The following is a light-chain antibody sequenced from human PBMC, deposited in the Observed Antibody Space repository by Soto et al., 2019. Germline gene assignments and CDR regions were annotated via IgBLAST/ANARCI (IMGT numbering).Light chain of an antibody. J-gene: IGLJ1*01. CDR2: DVA. CDR3: NSYTSNRTYV. V-gene: IGLV2-14*03. CDR1: SSDVGSYDY. Sequence: QSVLTQPASVSGSPGQSITISCTGTSSDVGSYDYVSWYQHHPGKAPKLMIYDVANRPSGVSNRFSGSKSGNTASLTISGLQAEDEADYYCNSYTSNRTYVYGTGTKVTDL.